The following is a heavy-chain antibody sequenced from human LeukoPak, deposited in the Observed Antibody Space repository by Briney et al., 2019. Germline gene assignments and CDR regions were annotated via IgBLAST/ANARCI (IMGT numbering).Heavy chain of an antibody. V-gene: IGHV1-69*05. CDR1: GGTFSSYA. Sequence: SVKVSXKASGGTFSSYAISWVRQAPGQGLEWMGGIIPIFGTANYAQKFQGRVTITTDESTSTAYMELSSLRSEDTAVYYCARSRRGYSYGLGLYYMDVWGKGTTVTVSS. CDR3: ARSRRGYSYGLGLYYMDV. CDR2: IIPIFGTA. D-gene: IGHD5-18*01. J-gene: IGHJ6*03.